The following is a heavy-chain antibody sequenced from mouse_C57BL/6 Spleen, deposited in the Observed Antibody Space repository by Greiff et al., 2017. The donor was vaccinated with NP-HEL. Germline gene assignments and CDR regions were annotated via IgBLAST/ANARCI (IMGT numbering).Heavy chain of an antibody. V-gene: IGHV1-82*01. D-gene: IGHD4-1*01. CDR1: GYAFSSSW. J-gene: IGHJ3*01. CDR3: ARRSGTWFAY. CDR2: IYPGDGDT. Sequence: QVQLKESGPELVKPGASVKISCKASGYAFSSSWMNWVKQRPGKGLEWIGRIYPGDGDTNYNGKFKGKATLTADKSSSTAYMQLSSLTSEDSAVYFCARRSGTWFAYWGQGTLVTVSA.